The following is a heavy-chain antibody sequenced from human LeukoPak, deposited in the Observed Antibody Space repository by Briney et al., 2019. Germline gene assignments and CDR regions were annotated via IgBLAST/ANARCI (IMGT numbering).Heavy chain of an antibody. CDR3: ARKPLTGTTSFDY. D-gene: IGHD1-7*01. CDR1: GGTFSSYA. Sequence: ASVKVSCKASGGTFSSYAISWVRQAPGQGLEWMGGIIPIFGTANYAQKFQGRVTITADESTSTAYMELSSLRSEDTAVYYCARKPLTGTTSFDYWGQGTLVTVSS. CDR2: IIPIFGTA. J-gene: IGHJ4*02. V-gene: IGHV1-69*01.